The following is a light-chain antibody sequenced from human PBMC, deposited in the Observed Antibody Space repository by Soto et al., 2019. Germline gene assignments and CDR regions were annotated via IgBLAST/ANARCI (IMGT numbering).Light chain of an antibody. V-gene: IGKV3-15*01. CDR1: QSVGTQ. CDR2: GAS. Sequence: EIVMTQSPATLSASPGERATLSCRASQSVGTQLAWYQLKPGQTPRLVIFGASTRATGIPARFSGSGSGSEFTLTISSLQSEDFAVYSCQQYSVWPLVTFGGGTKVEIK. CDR3: QQYSVWPLVT. J-gene: IGKJ4*01.